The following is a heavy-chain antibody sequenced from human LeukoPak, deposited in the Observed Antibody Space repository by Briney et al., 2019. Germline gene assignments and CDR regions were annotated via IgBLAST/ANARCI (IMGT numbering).Heavy chain of an antibody. CDR3: ARVPYGAYGGDFDY. Sequence: EASVKVSCKASGYTFTSYGISWVRQAPGQGLEWMGWISAYNGNTNYAQKLQGRVTMTTDTSTSTAYMELRSLRSDDTAVYYCARVPYGAYGGDFDYWGQGTLVTVSS. D-gene: IGHD4-17*01. V-gene: IGHV1-18*01. J-gene: IGHJ4*02. CDR1: GYTFTSYG. CDR2: ISAYNGNT.